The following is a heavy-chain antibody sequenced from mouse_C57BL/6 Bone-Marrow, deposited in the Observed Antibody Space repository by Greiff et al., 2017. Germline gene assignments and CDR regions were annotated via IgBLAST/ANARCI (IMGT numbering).Heavy chain of an antibody. V-gene: IGHV5-17*01. CDR2: LSSGSSTI. CDR1: GFTFSDYG. CDR3: ARGSNYSAMDY. J-gene: IGHJ4*01. Sequence: EVKLEESGGGLVKPGGSLKLSCAASGFTFSDYGMHWVRQAPEKGLEWVAYLSSGSSTIYYADTVKGRFTISRDNAKNTLFLQMTSLRSEDTAMYYCARGSNYSAMDYWGQGTSVTVSS. D-gene: IGHD2-5*01.